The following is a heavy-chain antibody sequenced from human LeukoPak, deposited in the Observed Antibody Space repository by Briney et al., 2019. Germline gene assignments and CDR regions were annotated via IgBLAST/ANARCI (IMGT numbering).Heavy chain of an antibody. CDR3: AGDRNSDWYSPLDY. Sequence: GGSLRLSCAASGFTFSDFAMNWVRQAPGKGLEWVTAISGNGGSTYYADSVKGRFSISRDNSMNTVYMQMDSLRAEDTAIYYCAGDRNSDWYSPLDYWGQGSQVTVSP. D-gene: IGHD6-19*01. J-gene: IGHJ4*02. CDR1: GFTFSDFA. CDR2: ISGNGGST. V-gene: IGHV3-23*01.